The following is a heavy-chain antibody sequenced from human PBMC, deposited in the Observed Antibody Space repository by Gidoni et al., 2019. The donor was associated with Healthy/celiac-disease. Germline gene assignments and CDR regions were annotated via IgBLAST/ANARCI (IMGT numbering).Heavy chain of an antibody. CDR2: ISGSGGST. CDR1: GFTFSSYA. J-gene: IGHJ4*02. V-gene: IGHV3-23*01. CDR3: AKDLTYYYGSKRSGPRYHFDY. Sequence: EVQLLESGGGLVQPGGSLRLSCAASGFTFSSYALSWVRQAPGKGLEWVSAISGSGGSTYYADSVKGRFTISRDNSKNTLYLQMNSLRAEDTAVYYCAKDLTYYYGSKRSGPRYHFDYWGQGTLVTVSS. D-gene: IGHD3-10*01.